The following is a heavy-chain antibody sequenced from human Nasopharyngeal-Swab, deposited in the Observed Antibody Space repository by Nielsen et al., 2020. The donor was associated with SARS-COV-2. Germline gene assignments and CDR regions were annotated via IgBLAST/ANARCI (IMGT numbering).Heavy chain of an antibody. Sequence: VRQAPGKGLEWVSGISWNSGSIGYADSVKGRFTISRDNAKNSLYLQMNSLRAEDTALYYCAKGRSGSYDAFDIWGQGTMVTVSS. CDR3: AKGRSGSYDAFDI. CDR2: ISWNSGSI. D-gene: IGHD3-10*01. V-gene: IGHV3-9*01. J-gene: IGHJ3*02.